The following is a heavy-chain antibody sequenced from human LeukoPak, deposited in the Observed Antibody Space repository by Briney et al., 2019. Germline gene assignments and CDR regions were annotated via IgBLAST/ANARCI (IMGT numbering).Heavy chain of an antibody. D-gene: IGHD6-19*01. CDR1: GGSISSYY. CDR3: ARVSVAGSTEGLDP. V-gene: IGHV4-59*01. Sequence: KPSETPSLTCTVSGGSISSYYWSWIRQPPGKGLEWIGYIYYSGSTNYNPSLKSRVTISVDTSKNQFSLKLSSVTAADTAVYYCARVSVAGSTEGLDPWGQGTLVTVSS. CDR2: IYYSGST. J-gene: IGHJ5*02.